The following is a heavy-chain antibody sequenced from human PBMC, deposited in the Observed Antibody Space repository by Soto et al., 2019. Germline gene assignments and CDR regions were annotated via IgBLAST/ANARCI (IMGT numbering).Heavy chain of an antibody. J-gene: IGHJ4*02. Sequence: SETLSLTCNVSGDSMTNYYWSWIRQPAGKGLEWIGRVYTSGSTNYNPSLKSRVTMSIDTSNNHFSLSLKSVTAADTAVYYCAGTIGAAYYFDFWGQGALVTVSS. CDR2: VYTSGST. CDR3: AGTIGAAYYFDF. CDR1: GDSMTNYY. V-gene: IGHV4-4*07. D-gene: IGHD6-13*01.